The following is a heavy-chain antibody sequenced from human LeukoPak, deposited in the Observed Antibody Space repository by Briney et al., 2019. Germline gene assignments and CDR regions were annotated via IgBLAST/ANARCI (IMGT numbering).Heavy chain of an antibody. CDR2: INPNSGGT. CDR3: AREQDIVVVPAGFDP. V-gene: IGHV1-2*06. J-gene: IGHJ5*02. Sequence: ASVKVSCKASGYTFTGYYMHWVRQAPGQGLEWMGRINPNSGGTNYAQKFQGRVTMTRDTSISTAYMGLSRLRSDDAAVYYCAREQDIVVVPAGFDPWGQGTLVTVSS. D-gene: IGHD2-2*01. CDR1: GYTFTGYY.